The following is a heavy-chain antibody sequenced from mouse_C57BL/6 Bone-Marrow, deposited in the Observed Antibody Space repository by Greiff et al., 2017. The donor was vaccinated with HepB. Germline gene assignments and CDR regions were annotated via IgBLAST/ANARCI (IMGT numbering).Heavy chain of an antibody. J-gene: IGHJ1*03. CDR2: IWSGGST. V-gene: IGHV2-4*01. CDR1: GFSLTSYG. D-gene: IGHD1-1*01. CDR3: AKGCSGHWYFDV. Sequence: VQLQQSGPGLVQPSQSLSITCTVSGFSLTSYGIHWVRQPPGKGLEWLGVIWSGGSTDYNAAFISRQSISKDNSKSQVFFKMNSLQAEDTAIYYCAKGCSGHWYFDVWGTGTTVTVSS.